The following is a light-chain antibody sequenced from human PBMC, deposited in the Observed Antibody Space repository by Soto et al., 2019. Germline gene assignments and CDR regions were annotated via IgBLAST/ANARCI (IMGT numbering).Light chain of an antibody. V-gene: IGLV1-47*01. Sequence: QSVLTQPPSASGTPGQRFTISCSGSSSNIASNYVYWYQQLPGTAPRLLIYRNTQRPSGVPDRFSGSKSGTSASLAISARRSEDEADYYCTVWDDSLRGRLFGGGTKVTVL. CDR2: RNT. CDR3: TVWDDSLRGRL. CDR1: SSNIASNY. J-gene: IGLJ2*01.